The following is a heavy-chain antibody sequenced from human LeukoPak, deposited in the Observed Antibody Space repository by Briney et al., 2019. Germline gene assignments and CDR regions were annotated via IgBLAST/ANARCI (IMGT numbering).Heavy chain of an antibody. CDR3: AREARPRGYFDY. Sequence: PGGSLRLSCAASGFTFSSYAMHWVRQAPGKGLEYVSAISSNGGSTYYANSVKGRFTIPRDNSKNTLYLQMGSLRAEDMAVYYCAREARPRGYFDYWGQGTLVTVSS. V-gene: IGHV3-64*01. CDR1: GFTFSSYA. J-gene: IGHJ4*02. CDR2: ISSNGGST. D-gene: IGHD3-10*01.